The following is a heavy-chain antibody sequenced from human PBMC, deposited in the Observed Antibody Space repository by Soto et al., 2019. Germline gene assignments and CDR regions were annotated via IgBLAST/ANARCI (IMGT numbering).Heavy chain of an antibody. V-gene: IGHV4-34*01. CDR1: GGPFSGYY. CDR2: INHSGST. J-gene: IGHJ4*02. Sequence: SETLSLTCAVYGGPFSGYYWSWIRQPPGKGLEWIGEINHSGSTNYNPSLKSRVTISVDTSKNQFSLKLSSVTAADTAVYYCAGGGAAGNLDYGGRGTLAPFPS. D-gene: IGHD6-13*01. CDR3: AGGGAAGNLDY.